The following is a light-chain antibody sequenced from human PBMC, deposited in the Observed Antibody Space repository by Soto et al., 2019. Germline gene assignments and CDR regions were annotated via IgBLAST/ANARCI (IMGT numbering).Light chain of an antibody. J-gene: IGKJ2*01. Sequence: IQMTQSPSSLAASPGDTVSVTCRASRGIATSVHWYQQKPGAAPKLLISGASTLQSGVPSRFSGSGSVTDFTLTISGLQPEDFATYFCQQTFSTPPYTVGQGTRLHIK. CDR3: QQTFSTPPYT. CDR1: RGIATS. V-gene: IGKV1-39*01. CDR2: GAS.